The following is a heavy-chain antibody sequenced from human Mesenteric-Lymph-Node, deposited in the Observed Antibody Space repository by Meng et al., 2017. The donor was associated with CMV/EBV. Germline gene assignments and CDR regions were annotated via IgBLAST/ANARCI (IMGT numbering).Heavy chain of an antibody. D-gene: IGHD6-6*01. CDR3: ARVPARPDYYYYGMDV. V-gene: IGHV1-18*01. CDR1: GYTFTSYG. Sequence: ASVKVSCKASGYTFTSYGISWVRQAPGQGLEWMGWISAYNGNTNYAQKLQGRVTMTRDTSTSTVYMELSSLRSEDTAVYYCARVPARPDYYYYGMDVWGQGTTVTVSS. CDR2: ISAYNGNT. J-gene: IGHJ6*02.